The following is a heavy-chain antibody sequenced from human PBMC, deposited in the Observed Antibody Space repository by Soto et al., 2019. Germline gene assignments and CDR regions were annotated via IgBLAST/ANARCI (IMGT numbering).Heavy chain of an antibody. J-gene: IGHJ6*04. CDR2: ISHDGSIT. Sequence: QVQLVESGGGVVEPGRSLRLSCAASGFTFSSYAMHWVRQAPGKGLEWVAVISHDGSITYYSDSVKGRFTMSRDNSNNLLFLQMSSLRSEDTAIYYCAKDEYWENHFYYVVDLWGRGTTVTVSS. V-gene: IGHV3-30*15. CDR1: GFTFSSYA. CDR3: AKDEYWENHFYYVVDL. D-gene: IGHD1-26*01.